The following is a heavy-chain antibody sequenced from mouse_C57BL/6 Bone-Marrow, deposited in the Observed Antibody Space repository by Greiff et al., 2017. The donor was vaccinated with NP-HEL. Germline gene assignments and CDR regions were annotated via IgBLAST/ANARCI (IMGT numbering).Heavy chain of an antibody. V-gene: IGHV3-6*01. J-gene: IGHJ2*01. CDR2: ISYDGSN. CDR3: ARAYGNYLDY. Sequence: VQLQQSGPGLVKPSQSLSLTCSVTGYSITSGYYWNWIRRFPGNKLEWVGSISYDGSNNYSPSLKNRISITRDTSKNQFFLKLNSVTAEDTATYYWARAYGNYLDYWGQGTTLTVSS. D-gene: IGHD2-10*02. CDR1: GYSITSGYY.